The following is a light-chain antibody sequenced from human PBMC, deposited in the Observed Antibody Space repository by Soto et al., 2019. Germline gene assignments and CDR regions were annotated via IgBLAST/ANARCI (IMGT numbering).Light chain of an antibody. V-gene: IGKV1-12*01. CDR3: QQANSFPLT. CDR2: TGS. CDR1: QGISNW. J-gene: IGKJ4*01. Sequence: DIQMTQSPSSVSASVGDRVSITCRASQGISNWLAWYQQKPGRAPKLLIYTGSSLQSGVPSRFSDTGSGTDFTLPISSLQPEDVATYYCQQANSFPLTFGGGTKVEIK.